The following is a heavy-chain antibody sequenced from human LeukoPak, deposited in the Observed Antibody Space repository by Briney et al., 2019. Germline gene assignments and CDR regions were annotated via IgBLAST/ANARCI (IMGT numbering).Heavy chain of an antibody. J-gene: IGHJ5*02. Sequence: SVKVSCKASGGTLSSYAISWVRQAPGQGLEWMGRIIPILGIANYAQKFQGRVTITADKSTSTAYMELSSLRSEDTAVYYCAIVPLNWFDPWGQGTLVTVSS. V-gene: IGHV1-69*04. CDR2: IIPILGIA. CDR1: GGTLSSYA. CDR3: AIVPLNWFDP.